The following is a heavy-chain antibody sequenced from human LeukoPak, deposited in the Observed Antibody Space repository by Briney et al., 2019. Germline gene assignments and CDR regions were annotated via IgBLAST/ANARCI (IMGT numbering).Heavy chain of an antibody. V-gene: IGHV3-21*01. CDR3: ARESSIAAASTFDL. CDR1: GFTFSTYR. J-gene: IGHJ2*01. Sequence: PGGSLRLSCAASGFTFSTYRFNWVRQAPGKGLEWVSSISSGSSYIYYADSVKGRFTISRDNANNSLYLQMNSLRAEDTAVYYCARESSIAAASTFDLWGRGTLVTVSS. CDR2: ISSGSSYI. D-gene: IGHD6-13*01.